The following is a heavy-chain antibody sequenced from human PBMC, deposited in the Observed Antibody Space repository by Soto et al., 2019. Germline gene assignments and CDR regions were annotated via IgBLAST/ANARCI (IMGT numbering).Heavy chain of an antibody. J-gene: IGHJ4*02. CDR2: ISTTSFTI. CDR3: ARDRCFDGSCYSASDF. D-gene: IGHD2-15*01. V-gene: IGHV3-48*02. Sequence: SLRLSCVSSGFSFSTYDMDWVRQAPGKAPEWIAHISTTSFTIYYADSVKGRFTISRDNVRNSLYLEMKSLRDEDTAVYYCARDRCFDGSCYSASDFWGQGIQVTVSS. CDR1: GFSFSTYD.